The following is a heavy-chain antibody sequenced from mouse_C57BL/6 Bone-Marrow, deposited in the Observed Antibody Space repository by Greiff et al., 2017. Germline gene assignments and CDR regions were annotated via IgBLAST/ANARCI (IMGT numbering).Heavy chain of an antibody. V-gene: IGHV1-59*01. CDR3: ARSELPTIVPDFDY. Sequence: QVQLQQPGAELVRPGTSVKLSCKASGYTFTSYWMHWVKQRPGQGLEWIGVIDPSDSYTNYNQKFKGKATLTVDTSSSTAYMQLSSLTSEDSAVXYCARSELPTIVPDFDYWGQGTTLTVSS. CDR2: IDPSDSYT. CDR1: GYTFTSYW. J-gene: IGHJ2*01. D-gene: IGHD2-5*01.